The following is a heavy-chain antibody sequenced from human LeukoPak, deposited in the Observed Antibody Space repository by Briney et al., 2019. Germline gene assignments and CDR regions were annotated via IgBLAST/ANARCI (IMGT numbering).Heavy chain of an antibody. V-gene: IGHV1-2*02. Sequence: GASVKVSCKASGYTFTGYFIHWVRQAPGQGLEWMGWINPNSGGTNYAQKFQGRVTMTRDTSISTVYMELSRLRSDDTAVYYCARSGYLDAFDIWGQGTMVTVSS. CDR2: INPNSGGT. J-gene: IGHJ3*02. CDR3: ARSGYLDAFDI. D-gene: IGHD1-1*01. CDR1: GYTFTGYF.